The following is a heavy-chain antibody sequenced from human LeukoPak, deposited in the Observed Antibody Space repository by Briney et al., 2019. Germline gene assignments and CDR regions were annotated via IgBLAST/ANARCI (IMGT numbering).Heavy chain of an antibody. V-gene: IGHV1-46*01. CDR3: ARSSREMATNAPGY. CDR2: INTSGGST. Sequence: ASVKVSCKASGYTFTSYYMHWVRQAPAQGLEWMRIINTSGGSTRNAQKFQDRVTITRKTSTSIVYMELSSLRSEDTAVYYFARSSREMATNAPGYWGQGTLVTVSP. CDR1: GYTFTSYY. D-gene: IGHD5-24*01. J-gene: IGHJ4*02.